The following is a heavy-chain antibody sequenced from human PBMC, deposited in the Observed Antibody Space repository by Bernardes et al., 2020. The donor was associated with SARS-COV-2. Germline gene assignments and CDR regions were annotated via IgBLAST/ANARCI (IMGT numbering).Heavy chain of an antibody. D-gene: IGHD6-19*01. V-gene: IGHV4-59*02. J-gene: IGHJ4*02. CDR2: IYNSGTT. Sequence: SETLSLTCTVSGGSVSSHYWSWIRQPPGQELEWICNIYNSGTTNYNPSLKSRITISVDTSKNQLSLILNSVTAADTAMYYCAGTKQWLAFDSWGRGTLVTV. CDR1: GGSVSSHY. CDR3: AGTKQWLAFDS.